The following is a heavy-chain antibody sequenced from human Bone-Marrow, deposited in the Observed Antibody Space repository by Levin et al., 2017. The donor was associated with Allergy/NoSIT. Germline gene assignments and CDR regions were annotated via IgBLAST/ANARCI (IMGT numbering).Heavy chain of an antibody. CDR2: ISDSSSSI. V-gene: IGHV3-48*02. J-gene: IGHJ6*02. D-gene: IGHD6-13*01. CDR1: GFTFSNSS. CDR3: ARDCPHLSYSSTWYYYYGMDV. Sequence: GGSLRLSCAASGFTFSNSSMNWVRQAPGKGLEWVSYISDSSSSIFYADSVKGRFTISRDNAKNSLFLQMNSLIEEDTAVYYCARDCPHLSYSSTWYYYYGMDVWGQGTTVTVSS.